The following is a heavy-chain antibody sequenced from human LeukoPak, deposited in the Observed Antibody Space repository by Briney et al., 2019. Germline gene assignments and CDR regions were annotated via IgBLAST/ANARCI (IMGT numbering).Heavy chain of an antibody. CDR3: AKDRQYYGGHFDY. CDR2: ISGSGGST. CDR1: GFTFSSYA. V-gene: IGHV3-23*01. J-gene: IGHJ4*02. Sequence: PGGSLRLSCAASGFTFSSYAMSWVRQAPGKGLEWVSVISGSGGSTYYADSVKGRFTISRDNSKSTLYLQMNSLRAEDTAVYYCAKDRQYYGGHFDYWGQGTLVTVSS. D-gene: IGHD4-23*01.